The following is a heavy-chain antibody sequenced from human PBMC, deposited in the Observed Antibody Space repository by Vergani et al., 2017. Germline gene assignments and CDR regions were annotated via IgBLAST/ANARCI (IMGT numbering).Heavy chain of an antibody. D-gene: IGHD4-23*01. CDR1: GGPISSYY. Sequence: QVQLQESGPGLVKPSETLSLTCTVSGGPISSYYWSWIRQPPGKGLEWIGYIYYSGSTNYNPSLKSRVTISVDTSKNQFSLKLISVTAADTAVYYCARGGYGGRFDPWGQGTLVTVSS. CDR3: ARGGYGGRFDP. V-gene: IGHV4-59*01. CDR2: IYYSGST. J-gene: IGHJ5*02.